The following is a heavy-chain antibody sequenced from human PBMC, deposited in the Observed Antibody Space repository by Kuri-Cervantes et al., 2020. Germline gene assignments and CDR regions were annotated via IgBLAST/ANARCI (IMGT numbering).Heavy chain of an antibody. D-gene: IGHD2-2*01. V-gene: IGHV3-43D*04. J-gene: IGHJ4*02. CDR1: GFTFSSYE. CDR2: ISWDGGST. Sequence: GESLKISCAASGFTFSSYEMNWVRQAPGKGLEWVSLISWDGGSTYYADSVKGRFTISRDNSKNSLYLQMNSLRAEDTAVYYCARDLSTDIVGVPAESPDYYFDYWGQGTLVTVSS. CDR3: ARDLSTDIVGVPAESPDYYFDY.